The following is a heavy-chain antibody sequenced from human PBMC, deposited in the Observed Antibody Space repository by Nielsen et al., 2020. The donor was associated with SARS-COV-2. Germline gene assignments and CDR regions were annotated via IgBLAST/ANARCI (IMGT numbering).Heavy chain of an antibody. CDR1: GFTFSSYA. CDR2: ISGSGGSK. Sequence: GESLKISCAASGFTFSSYAMSWVRQAPGKGLEWVSAISGSGGSKYYADSVKGRFTISRDNSKNTLYLQMNSLRAEDTAVYYCARDLGVYSYSDYWGQGTLVTVSS. CDR3: ARDLGVYSYSDY. D-gene: IGHD5-18*01. J-gene: IGHJ4*02. V-gene: IGHV3-23*01.